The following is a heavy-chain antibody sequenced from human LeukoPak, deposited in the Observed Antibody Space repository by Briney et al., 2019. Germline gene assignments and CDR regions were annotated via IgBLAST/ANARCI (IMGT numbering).Heavy chain of an antibody. CDR1: GFNFDDSA. J-gene: IGHJ1*01. D-gene: IGHD2-8*01. Sequence: GGSLRLSCAASGFNFDDSAIHWVRQAPGKGLEWVSGIGWNSVTIAYADSVKGRFTISRDNGKNSLYLQMNSLRADDTALYYCAEAVGYCTNGVCYKYFHHWGQGTLVTVSS. V-gene: IGHV3-9*01. CDR2: IGWNSVTI. CDR3: AEAVGYCTNGVCYKYFHH.